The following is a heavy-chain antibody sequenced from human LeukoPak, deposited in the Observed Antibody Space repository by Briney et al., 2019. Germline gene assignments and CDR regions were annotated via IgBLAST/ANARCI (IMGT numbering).Heavy chain of an antibody. CDR1: GYTLTELS. D-gene: IGHD6-13*01. CDR3: ATDRGSSRSSNWFDP. V-gene: IGHV1-24*01. CDR2: FDPEDGET. Sequence: ASVKVSCKVSGYTLTELSMHWVRQAPGKGLEWMGGFDPEDGETIYAQKFQGRVTMTEDTSTDTAYMELSSLRSEDTAVYYCATDRGSSRSSNWFDPWGQGTLVTVSS. J-gene: IGHJ5*02.